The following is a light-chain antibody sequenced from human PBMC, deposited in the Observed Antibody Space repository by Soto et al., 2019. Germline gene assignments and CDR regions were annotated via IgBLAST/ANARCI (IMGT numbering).Light chain of an antibody. V-gene: IGKV3-20*01. CDR3: QQYGDLPQT. CDR2: NSS. CDR1: QSVRSNY. Sequence: ETVLTQSPGTLSLSPGERATLSCRASQSVRSNYLAWYQQKPGQAPRLLIYNSSTRATGIPDRFSGSGSGTDFTLTISRLEPEDFALYYCQQYGDLPQTFGQGTKV. J-gene: IGKJ1*01.